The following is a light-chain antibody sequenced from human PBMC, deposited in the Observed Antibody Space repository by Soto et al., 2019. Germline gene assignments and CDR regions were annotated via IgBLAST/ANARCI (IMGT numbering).Light chain of an antibody. CDR3: SSYGGNNNFV. J-gene: IGLJ1*01. CDR1: SSDVGGYNY. Sequence: QSVLTQPPSASGSPGQSVSISCTGTSSDVGGYNYVSWYQQRPGKAPKLMIYEVSKRPSGVPDRFSGSKSGNTASLTVSGLQAEDEADYYCSSYGGNNNFVFGTGTKLTVL. V-gene: IGLV2-8*01. CDR2: EVS.